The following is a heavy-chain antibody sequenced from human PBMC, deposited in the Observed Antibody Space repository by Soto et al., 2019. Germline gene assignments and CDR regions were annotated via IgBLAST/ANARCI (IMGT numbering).Heavy chain of an antibody. CDR1: GGTFSSYA. CDR2: IIPIFGTA. CDR3: AILPRGYSYVLEDY. Sequence: QVQLVQSGAEVKKPGSSVKVSCKASGGTFSSYAISWVRQAPGQGLEWMGGIIPIFGTANYAQKFQGRVTITADESTSTAYMELSSPRSEDTAVYYCAILPRGYSYVLEDYWGQGTLVTVSS. D-gene: IGHD5-18*01. V-gene: IGHV1-69*12. J-gene: IGHJ4*02.